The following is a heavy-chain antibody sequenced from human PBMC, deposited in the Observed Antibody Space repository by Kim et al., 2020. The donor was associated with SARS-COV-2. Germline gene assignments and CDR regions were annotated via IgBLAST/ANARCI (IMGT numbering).Heavy chain of an antibody. CDR2: TYYRSNWYN. J-gene: IGHJ5*01. CDR3: SRLRGSSWFDS. V-gene: IGHV6-1*01. Sequence: SQTLSLTCAISGDSVSSNDPTWNWVRQPPSSGLEWLGRTYYRSNWYNDYAVSMKSRMTINPDTSSNQFSLHLNSVTPDETAVYFCSRLRGSSWFDSWGQGTLVTVSS. D-gene: IGHD3-10*01. CDR1: GDSVSSNDPT.